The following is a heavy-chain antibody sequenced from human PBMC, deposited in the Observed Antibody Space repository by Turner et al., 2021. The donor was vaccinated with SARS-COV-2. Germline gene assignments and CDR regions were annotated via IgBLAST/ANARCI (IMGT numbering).Heavy chain of an antibody. D-gene: IGHD3-22*01. CDR1: GGAFSGSSYY. CDR3: ARQSPYYYDSSGDYSGAFDI. J-gene: IGHJ3*02. Sequence: QLQLHGSCPGLCQPSEALSLTCAVSGGAFSGSSYYWGWIRQPPGKGLEWIGSIYYSGSNNYNPYLKSRVSISVDTSKNQFSLKLSSVTAADTAVYYCARQSPYYYDSSGDYSGAFDIWGQGTMVTVSS. CDR2: IYYSGSN. V-gene: IGHV4-39*01.